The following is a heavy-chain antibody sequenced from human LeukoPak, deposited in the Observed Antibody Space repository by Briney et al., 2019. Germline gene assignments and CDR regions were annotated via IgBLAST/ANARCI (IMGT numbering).Heavy chain of an antibody. Sequence: GGSRRPSSAVSAPTSIIHATGWDRHAPGKGLGWDSASSGSGGSTYYADSVKGRFTISRDNSKNTLYLQMNSLRAEDTAVYYCAKVRGVWGSYRYFDYWGQGTLVTVSS. V-gene: IGHV3-23*01. CDR2: SSGSGGST. D-gene: IGHD3-16*02. J-gene: IGHJ4*02. CDR1: APTSIIHA. CDR3: AKVRGVWGSYRYFDY.